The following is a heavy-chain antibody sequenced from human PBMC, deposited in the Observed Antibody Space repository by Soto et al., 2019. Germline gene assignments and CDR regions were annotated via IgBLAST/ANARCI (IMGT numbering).Heavy chain of an antibody. CDR3: AREGSTFGVGGRPLDN. V-gene: IGHV1-18*04. D-gene: IGHD3-3*01. J-gene: IGHJ4*02. CDR2: INAYNGNA. Sequence: QVQLVPSGGEVKKPGASVKVSCQVSGYNLISYGITWVRQAPGHGLEWLGWINAYNGNANYPERVQGRVSMTRATSTNTAYMELRSLTSDDTAVYYWAREGSTFGVGGRPLDNWGQGRLVTVSS. CDR1: GYNLISYG.